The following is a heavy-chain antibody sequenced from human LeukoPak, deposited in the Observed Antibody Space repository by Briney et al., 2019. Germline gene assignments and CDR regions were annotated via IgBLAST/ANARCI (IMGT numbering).Heavy chain of an antibody. Sequence: GASVKVSCKASGYTFTGYYMHWVRQAPGQGLEWMGWINPNSGGTNYAQKLQGRVTMTRDTSISAAYMELSRLRSDDTAVYYCARKYYYDSSGFDYWGQGTLVTVSS. CDR2: INPNSGGT. CDR1: GYTFTGYY. J-gene: IGHJ4*02. D-gene: IGHD3-22*01. CDR3: ARKYYYDSSGFDY. V-gene: IGHV1-2*02.